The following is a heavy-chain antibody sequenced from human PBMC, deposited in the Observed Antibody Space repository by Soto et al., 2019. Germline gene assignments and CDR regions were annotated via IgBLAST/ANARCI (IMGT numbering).Heavy chain of an antibody. D-gene: IGHD1-20*01. CDR2: TGISGRTT. V-gene: IGHV3-23*01. Sequence: VGSLRLSCAASGFTVTTYAMSWVRQAPGKGLEWVSTTGISGRTTYYADSVKGRFTVSRDDSKNTLDLQMSSLRAEDTAVYYCATVHNTLRSFDYWGQGALVTVSS. CDR3: ATVHNTLRSFDY. CDR1: GFTVTTYA. J-gene: IGHJ4*02.